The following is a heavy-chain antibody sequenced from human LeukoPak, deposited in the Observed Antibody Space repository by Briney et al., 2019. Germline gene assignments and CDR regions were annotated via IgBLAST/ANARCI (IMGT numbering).Heavy chain of an antibody. Sequence: HRASVKVSCKASGYTFTGYYMHWVRQAPGQGLEWMGWINPNSGGTNYAQKFQGRVTMTEDTSTDTAYMELSSLRSEDTAVYYCATDSRFIDRTWYFDLWGRGTLVTVSS. CDR3: ATDSRFIDRTWYFDL. J-gene: IGHJ2*01. V-gene: IGHV1-2*02. D-gene: IGHD2-2*01. CDR1: GYTFTGYY. CDR2: INPNSGGT.